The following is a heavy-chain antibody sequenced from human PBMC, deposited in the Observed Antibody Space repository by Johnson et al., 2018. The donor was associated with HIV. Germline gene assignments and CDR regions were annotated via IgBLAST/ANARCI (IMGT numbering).Heavy chain of an antibody. CDR2: IWYDGSNK. D-gene: IGHD3-3*01. J-gene: IGHJ3*01. CDR1: GVTFTNVW. CDR3: AGVSTGFTVCGVVILPTGSFDL. Sequence: VLLLESGGGLVEPGGSLRLSCAASGVTFTNVWMNWVRQAPGKGLEWVAVIWYDGSNKYYADSVKGRFTISRDSSKNTLYLQMNSLRAEDTAVYYCAGVSTGFTVCGVVILPTGSFDLWGRGTMVTVSS. V-gene: IGHV3-33*08.